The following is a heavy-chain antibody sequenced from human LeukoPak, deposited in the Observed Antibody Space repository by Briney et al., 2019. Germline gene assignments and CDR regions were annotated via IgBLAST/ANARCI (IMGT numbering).Heavy chain of an antibody. CDR1: GYTFTSYA. J-gene: IGHJ4*02. V-gene: IGHV1-3*01. D-gene: IGHD4-11*01. Sequence: EASVKVSCKASGYTFTSYAMHWVRQAPGQRLEWRGWINAGNGNTKYSQKFQGRVTITRDTSASTAYMELSSLRSEDTAVYYCASTTVTTYGFDYWGQGTLVTVSS. CDR3: ASTTVTTYGFDY. CDR2: INAGNGNT.